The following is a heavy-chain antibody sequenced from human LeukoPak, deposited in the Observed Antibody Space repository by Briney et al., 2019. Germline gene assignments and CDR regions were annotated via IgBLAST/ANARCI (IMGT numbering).Heavy chain of an antibody. CDR2: IYYSGST. V-gene: IGHV4-59*01. CDR3: AKVPTGQVGV. Sequence: SETLSLTCTVSGGSISSYYWSWIRQPPGKGLEWIGYIYYSGSTNYNPSLKSRVTISVDTSKNQFSLKLSSVTAADTAVYYCAKVPTGQVGVWGQGTMVTVSS. J-gene: IGHJ3*01. D-gene: IGHD1-14*01. CDR1: GGSISSYY.